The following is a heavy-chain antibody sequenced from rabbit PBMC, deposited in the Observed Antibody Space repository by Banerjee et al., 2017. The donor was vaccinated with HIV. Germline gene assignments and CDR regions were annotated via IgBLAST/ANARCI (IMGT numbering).Heavy chain of an antibody. J-gene: IGHJ3*01. CDR2: IDGGSSGST. Sequence: QSLEESGGGLVQPEGSLTLTCTASGFSFSSSYYMCWVRQAPGKGLEWIGCIDGGSSGSTWYASWAKGRFTISKTSSTTVTLQMTSLTAADTATYFCAREAILVAGVGDLWGQGTLVTVS. D-gene: IGHD4-1*01. V-gene: IGHV1S40*01. CDR3: AREAILVAGVGDL. CDR1: GFSFSSSYY.